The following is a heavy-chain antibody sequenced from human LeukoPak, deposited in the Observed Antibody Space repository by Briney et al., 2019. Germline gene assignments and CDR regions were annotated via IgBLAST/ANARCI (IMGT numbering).Heavy chain of an antibody. CDR3: ARDIPRIVGARPPSPGDY. V-gene: IGHV1-18*01. J-gene: IGHJ4*02. Sequence: GASVKVSCKASGYTFTSYGISWVRQAPGQGLEWMGWISAYNGNTNYAQKLQGRGTMTTDTSTSTAYMELRSLRSDDTAVYYCARDIPRIVGARPPSPGDYWGQGTLVTVSS. D-gene: IGHD1-26*01. CDR2: ISAYNGNT. CDR1: GYTFTSYG.